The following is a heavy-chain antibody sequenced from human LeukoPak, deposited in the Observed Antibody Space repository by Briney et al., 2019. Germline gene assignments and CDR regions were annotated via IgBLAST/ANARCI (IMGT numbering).Heavy chain of an antibody. CDR3: ARQSGNGYSGYDFQAFDI. D-gene: IGHD5-12*01. V-gene: IGHV4-34*01. Sequence: SETLSLTCAVYGGSFSGYHWSWIRQPPGKGLEWIGEIKHSGSINCNPSLKSRVTISVDTSKNQFSLKLSSVTAADTAVYYCARQSGNGYSGYDFQAFDIWGQGTMVTVSS. CDR1: GGSFSGYH. CDR2: IKHSGSI. J-gene: IGHJ3*02.